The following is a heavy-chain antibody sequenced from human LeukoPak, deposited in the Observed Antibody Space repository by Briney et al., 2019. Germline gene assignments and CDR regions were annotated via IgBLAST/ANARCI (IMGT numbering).Heavy chain of an antibody. V-gene: IGHV1-69*13. CDR3: ARSRYYDSSGYGYFDY. D-gene: IGHD3-22*01. Sequence: ASVKVSCKASGGTFSSYAISWVRQAPGQGLEWMGGIIPIFGTANYAQKFQGRVTITADESTSTAYMELSSLRSEDTAVYYCARSRYYDSSGYGYFDYWGQGTLVTVSS. J-gene: IGHJ4*02. CDR2: IIPIFGTA. CDR1: GGTFSSYA.